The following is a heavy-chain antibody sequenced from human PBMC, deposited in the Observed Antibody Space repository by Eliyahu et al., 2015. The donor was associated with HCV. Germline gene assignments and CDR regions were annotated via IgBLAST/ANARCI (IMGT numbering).Heavy chain of an antibody. CDR1: GGSISSYY. Sequence: QVQLQESGPGLVKPSETLSLTCTVSGGSISSYYWSWIRQPPGKGLEWIGYIYYSGSTNYNPSLKSRVTISVDTSKNQFSLKLSSVTAADTAVYYCARVQYYYGSGSYYSFDYWGQGTLVTVSS. CDR2: IYYSGST. CDR3: ARVQYYYGSGSYYSFDY. D-gene: IGHD3-10*01. J-gene: IGHJ4*02. V-gene: IGHV4-59*01.